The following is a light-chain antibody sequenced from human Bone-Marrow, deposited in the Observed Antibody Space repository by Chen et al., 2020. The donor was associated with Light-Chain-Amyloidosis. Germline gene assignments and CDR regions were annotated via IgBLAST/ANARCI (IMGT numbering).Light chain of an antibody. CDR2: DDS. Sequence: SYVLTQLSSVSVAPGHTATMACGGNNIGSTSVHWYQQTPGPPPLLVVYDDSDRPSGIPERLSGSNSGNTATLTISRVEAGDEADYYCQVWDRSSDRPVFGGGTKLTVL. CDR1: NIGSTS. CDR3: QVWDRSSDRPV. J-gene: IGLJ3*02. V-gene: IGLV3-21*02.